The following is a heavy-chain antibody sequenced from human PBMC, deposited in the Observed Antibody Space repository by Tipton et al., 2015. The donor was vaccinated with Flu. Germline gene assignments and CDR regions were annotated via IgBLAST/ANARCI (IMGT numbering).Heavy chain of an antibody. J-gene: IGHJ6*02. V-gene: IGHV4-39*07. D-gene: IGHD3-22*01. CDR3: ARDGYYDSSGYPYYYYYGMDV. CDR1: GGSISSSSYY. Sequence: TLSLTCTVSGGSISSSSYYWGWIRQPPGKGLEWIGSIYYSGSTYYNPSLKSRVTISVDTSKNQFSLKLSSVTAADTAVYYCARDGYYDSSGYPYYYYYGMDVWGQGTTGTVSS. CDR2: IYYSGST.